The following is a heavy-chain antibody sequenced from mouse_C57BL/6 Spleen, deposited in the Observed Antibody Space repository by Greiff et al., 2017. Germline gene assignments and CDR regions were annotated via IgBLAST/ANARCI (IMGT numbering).Heavy chain of an antibody. J-gene: IGHJ1*03. V-gene: IGHV1-55*01. CDR3: ARYPDLYFDV. CDR2: IYPGSGST. CDR1: GYTFPSYW. Sequence: QVQLQQPGAELVKPGASVKMSCKASGYTFPSYWITWVKQRPGQGLEWIGDIYPGSGSTNYNEQFKSKATLTVDTSSSPAYMQLGSRTVEDSAVYYCARYPDLYFDVWGTGTTVTVSS.